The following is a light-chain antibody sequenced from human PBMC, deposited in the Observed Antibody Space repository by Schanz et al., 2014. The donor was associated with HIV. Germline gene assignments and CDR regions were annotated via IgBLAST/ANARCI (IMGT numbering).Light chain of an antibody. CDR1: NSDVGYYTD. CDR2: EVS. J-gene: IGLJ1*01. Sequence: QSVLTQPASMSGSPGQSITISCTGTNSDVGYYTDVSWYQQHPGKAPKTVIYEVSDRPSGIPDRFSGSKSGNTASLTISGLQAEDEADYYCSSYTSSSTYVFGTGPKLLVL. V-gene: IGLV2-14*01. CDR3: SSYTSSSTYV.